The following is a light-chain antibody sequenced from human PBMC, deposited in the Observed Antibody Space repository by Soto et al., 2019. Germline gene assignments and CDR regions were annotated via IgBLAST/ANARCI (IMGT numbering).Light chain of an antibody. CDR1: SSDVGAYKY. CDR2: EVT. V-gene: IGLV2-8*01. CDR3: SSYAGHNNFVV. Sequence: QSALTQPPSASGSPGQSVTISCTGTSSDVGAYKYVSWYQQHPGKAPKLMIYEVTKRPSGVPGRFSGSKSGNTASLTVSGLPAEDEADYYCSSYAGHNNFVVFGGGTKLTVL. J-gene: IGLJ2*01.